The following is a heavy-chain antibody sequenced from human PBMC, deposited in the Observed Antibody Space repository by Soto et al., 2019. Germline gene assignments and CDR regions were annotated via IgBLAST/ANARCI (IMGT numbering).Heavy chain of an antibody. Sequence: QVQLVQSGAEVKKPGSSVKVSCKASGGTFSSYAISWVRQAPGQGLEWMGGIIPIFGTADYAQKFQGSVTMTADESTRTAYMELSSLRSEDSAVYYCARDGGVYDYSPFDYWGQGTLVTVSS. CDR2: IIPIFGTA. D-gene: IGHD4-4*01. V-gene: IGHV1-69*12. CDR3: ARDGGVYDYSPFDY. CDR1: GGTFSSYA. J-gene: IGHJ4*02.